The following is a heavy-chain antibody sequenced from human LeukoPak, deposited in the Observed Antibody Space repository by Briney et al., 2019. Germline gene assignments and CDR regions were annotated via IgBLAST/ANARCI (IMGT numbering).Heavy chain of an antibody. CDR2: INHSGST. J-gene: IGHJ1*01. D-gene: IGHD6-13*01. Sequence: SETLSLTCAVYGGSFSGYYRSWIRQPPGKGLEWIGEINHSGSTNYNPSLKSRVTISVDTSKNQFSLKLSSVTAADTAVYYCARGAAAGPETALSYFQHWGQGTLVTVSS. V-gene: IGHV4-34*01. CDR3: ARGAAAGPETALSYFQH. CDR1: GGSFSGYY.